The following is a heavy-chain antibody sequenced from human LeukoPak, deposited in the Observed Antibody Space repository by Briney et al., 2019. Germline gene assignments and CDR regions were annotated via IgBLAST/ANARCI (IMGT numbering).Heavy chain of an antibody. J-gene: IGHJ4*02. V-gene: IGHV3-7*01. CDR3: ARAIVAAAGTFDY. D-gene: IGHD6-13*01. Sequence: GGSLRLFCEASGFTFSSYWMNWVRQAPGKGLEWVAYIKQDGSEKYYVDSVKGRFTISRDNAKNSLYLQMNSLRAEDTAVYYCARAIVAAAGTFDYWGQGTLVTVSS. CDR2: IKQDGSEK. CDR1: GFTFSSYW.